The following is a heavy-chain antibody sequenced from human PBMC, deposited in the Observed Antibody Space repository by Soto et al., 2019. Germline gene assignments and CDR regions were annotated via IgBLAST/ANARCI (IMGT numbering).Heavy chain of an antibody. CDR3: ATIVGSNDY. V-gene: IGHV4-4*07. D-gene: IGHD1-26*01. Sequence: SETLSLTCTVSRASIYTYSWTWIRQPAGKGLQWIGHIYSSGSANYRPSLKSRVSMSVDSSKNQISLKLTSVTAADTAVYYCATIVGSNDYWGQGTLVTVSS. J-gene: IGHJ4*02. CDR1: RASIYTYS. CDR2: IYSSGSA.